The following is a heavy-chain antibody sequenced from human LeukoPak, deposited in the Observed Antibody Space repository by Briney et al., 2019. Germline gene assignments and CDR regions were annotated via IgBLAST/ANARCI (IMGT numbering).Heavy chain of an antibody. V-gene: IGHV4-39*07. Sequence: SETLSLTCTVSGGSISTSDYYWGWIRQPPGKGLEWIGTVYYTGDTYYNPSLKSRVIISVDTSQNHFSLKLSSVTAADTAVYYCARGGGDYGDYYYYGMDVWGQGTTVTVSS. CDR1: GGSISTSDYY. CDR2: VYYTGDT. CDR3: ARGGGDYGDYYYYGMDV. D-gene: IGHD4-17*01. J-gene: IGHJ6*02.